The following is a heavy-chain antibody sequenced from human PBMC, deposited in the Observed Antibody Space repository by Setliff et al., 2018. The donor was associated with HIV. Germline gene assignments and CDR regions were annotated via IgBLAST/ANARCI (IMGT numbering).Heavy chain of an antibody. D-gene: IGHD3-9*01. V-gene: IGHV4-39*07. J-gene: IGHJ6*02. CDR2: IYYSGST. CDR3: ARYFDWFSYGMDV. Sequence: SESLSLTCTVSGGSISSSSYYWGWIRQPPGKGLEWIGSIYYSGSTYYNPSLKSRVTISVDTSKNQFSLKLSSVTAADTAVYYCARYFDWFSYGMDVWGQGTTVTVSS. CDR1: GGSISSSSYY.